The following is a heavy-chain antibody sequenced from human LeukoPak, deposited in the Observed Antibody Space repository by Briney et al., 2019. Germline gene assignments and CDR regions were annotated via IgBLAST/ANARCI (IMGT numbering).Heavy chain of an antibody. V-gene: IGHV1-3*01. CDR3: AREMVGATRNFDY. CDR1: GYTFTSYA. J-gene: IGHJ4*02. Sequence: ASVKVSCKASGYTFTSYAMHWVRQAPGQRLEWMGWINAGNGNTKYSQKFQGRVTITRDTSASTACMELSSLRSEDTAVYYCAREMVGATRNFDYWGQGPLVTVSS. D-gene: IGHD1-26*01. CDR2: INAGNGNT.